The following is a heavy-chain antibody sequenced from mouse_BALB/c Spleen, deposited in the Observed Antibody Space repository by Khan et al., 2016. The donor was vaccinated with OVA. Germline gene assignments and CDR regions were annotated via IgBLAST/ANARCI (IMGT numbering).Heavy chain of an antibody. CDR1: GFTFSSYS. J-gene: IGHJ3*01. CDR2: ISSGGDYT. CDR3: ASHLTGSFAY. Sequence: EVELVESGGDLVKPGGSLKLSCAASGFTFSSYSMSWVHQTPDKRLEWVATISSGGDYTYYPDRVKGRFTISRDNAKNTLYLQMSSLKSEDTAMYYCASHLTGSFAYWGQGTLVTVSA. D-gene: IGHD4-1*01. V-gene: IGHV5-6*01.